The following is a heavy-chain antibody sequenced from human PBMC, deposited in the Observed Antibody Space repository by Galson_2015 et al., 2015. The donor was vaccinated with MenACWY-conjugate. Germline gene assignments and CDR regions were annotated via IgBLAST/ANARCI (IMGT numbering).Heavy chain of an antibody. V-gene: IGHV2-5*02. CDR2: IYWAVDK. J-gene: IGHJ5*02. CDR1: GFSLSSRGVG. D-gene: IGHD5-18*01. Sequence: PALEKPTQTLTLTCTFSGFSLSSRGVGVGWIRQPPGKALEWLALIYWAVDKRPSPSRKTRLTITRDTSKNQVVPTMTNMDPVDTATYYCAHSGGDTTMVHWWFDPWGRGTLVTVSS. CDR3: AHSGGDTTMVHWWFDP.